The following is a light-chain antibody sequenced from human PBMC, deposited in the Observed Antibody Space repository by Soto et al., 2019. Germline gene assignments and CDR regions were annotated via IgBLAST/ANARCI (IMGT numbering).Light chain of an antibody. CDR2: GAS. V-gene: IGKV3-15*01. CDR3: QQYNNWPPFT. J-gene: IGKJ3*01. Sequence: EIVMTQSPATLSVSPGERASLSCTASQSMSGNLAWYQQKPGQAPRLLIYGASTRATGIPARFSGSESGTEFTLTISSLQSEDFAVYYCQQYNNWPPFTFGPGTKVDIK. CDR1: QSMSGN.